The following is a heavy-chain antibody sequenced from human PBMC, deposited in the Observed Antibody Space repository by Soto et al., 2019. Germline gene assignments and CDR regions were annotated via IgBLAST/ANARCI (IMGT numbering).Heavy chain of an antibody. J-gene: IGHJ4*02. CDR2: VYNSGST. Sequence: SETLSLTCTVPGGSISSNYWTWIRQPPGKGLEWIGYVYNSGSTNYTPSRKIRVTISEGTSKSQFSLKVNSMTAADTAVYYCARYRREAVAGYTLDNWGQGILVTVSS. CDR3: ARYRREAVAGYTLDN. D-gene: IGHD6-13*01. CDR1: GGSISSNY. V-gene: IGHV4-59*01.